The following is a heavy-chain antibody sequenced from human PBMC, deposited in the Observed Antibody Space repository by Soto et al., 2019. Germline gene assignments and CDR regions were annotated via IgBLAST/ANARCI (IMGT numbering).Heavy chain of an antibody. J-gene: IGHJ3*02. V-gene: IGHV1-58*01. CDR3: AASLLAPDAFDI. D-gene: IGHD3-3*01. CDR2: IVVGSGNT. Sequence: SVKVSCKASGFTFTSSAVQWVRQARGQRLEWIGWIVVGSGNTHYAQKFQERVTITRDMSTSTAYMELSSLRSEDTAVYYCAASLLAPDAFDIWGQGTMVTVSS. CDR1: GFTFTSSA.